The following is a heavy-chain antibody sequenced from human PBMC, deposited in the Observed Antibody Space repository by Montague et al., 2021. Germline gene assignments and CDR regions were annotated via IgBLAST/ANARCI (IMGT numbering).Heavy chain of an antibody. V-gene: IGHV4-39*01. CDR1: GGSISSASYC. J-gene: IGHJ5*02. D-gene: IGHD2-15*01. CDR3: ARSLYCGGGSCYSGFDP. Sequence: SETLSLTCTVSGGSISSASYCWGWIRQPPGKGLEFIGVIYYNGTTYHNPSLKSRVTVSMDTSKNQFSLKLSSVTAADTAVYYCARSLYCGGGSCYSGFDPWGQGTLVTASS. CDR2: IYYNGTT.